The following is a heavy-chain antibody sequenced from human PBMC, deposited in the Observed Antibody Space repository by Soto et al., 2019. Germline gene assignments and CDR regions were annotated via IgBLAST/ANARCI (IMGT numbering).Heavy chain of an antibody. D-gene: IGHD3-22*01. CDR1: GGTFSSYA. V-gene: IGHV1-69*01. J-gene: IGHJ4*02. CDR2: IIPIFGTA. Sequence: QVQLVQSGAEVKKPGSSVKVSCKASGGTFSSYAISWVRQAPGQGLEWMGGIIPIFGTANYAQKFQGRVTITADESTSTGYMELSSLRSEDTAVYYCARGGGDYDSSGYYPFGYWGQGTLVTVSS. CDR3: ARGGGDYDSSGYYPFGY.